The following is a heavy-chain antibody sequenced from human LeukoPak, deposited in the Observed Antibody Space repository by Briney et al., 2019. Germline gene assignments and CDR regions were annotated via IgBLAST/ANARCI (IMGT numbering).Heavy chain of an antibody. CDR3: VKGLGIGPNIYYYMDV. D-gene: IGHD6-13*01. CDR1: GFTFRNYG. V-gene: IGHV3-30*18. J-gene: IGHJ6*03. CDR2: ISYDGDDK. Sequence: PGGSLRLSCAASGFTFRNYGMHWVRQAPGKGLEWLAVISYDGDDKFYADSVKGQFTISGDNSKNTFYLQMNSLRVEDTAVYYCVKGLGIGPNIYYYMDVWGEGTTVTVSS.